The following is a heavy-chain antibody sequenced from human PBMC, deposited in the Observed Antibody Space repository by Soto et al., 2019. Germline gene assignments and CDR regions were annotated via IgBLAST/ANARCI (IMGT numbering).Heavy chain of an antibody. CDR2: IYSDGSHQ. Sequence: QVQLVESGGGVVQPGSSLRLSCEASGFTFSMYGMHWVRQAPGKGLEWLAVIYSDGSHQYYGDSVKGRFTISRDNSNKMVYLQMNGLRVEDSALYYCARDRRVLPDADIEYWGQGIVVTV. CDR1: GFTFSMYG. CDR3: ARDRRVLPDADIEY. D-gene: IGHD2-2*01. J-gene: IGHJ4*02. V-gene: IGHV3-30*03.